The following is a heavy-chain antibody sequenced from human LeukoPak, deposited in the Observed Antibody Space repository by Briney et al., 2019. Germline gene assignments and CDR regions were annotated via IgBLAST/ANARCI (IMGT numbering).Heavy chain of an antibody. J-gene: IGHJ1*01. V-gene: IGHV4-31*03. CDR3: ALGYCGGGSCYAREYFQH. D-gene: IGHD2-15*01. Sequence: SQALSLTCTVSGGSISSGGYYWTWIRQHPGKGLEWIGYIYYSGSTYYNPSLKSRVTISVDTSKNQFSLRLSSVTAADTAVYYCALGYCGGGSCYAREYFQHWGQGTLVTVSS. CDR2: IYYSGST. CDR1: GGSISSGGYY.